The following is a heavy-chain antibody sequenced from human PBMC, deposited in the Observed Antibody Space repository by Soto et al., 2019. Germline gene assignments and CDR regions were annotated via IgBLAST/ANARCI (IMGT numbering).Heavy chain of an antibody. V-gene: IGHV1-69*02. Sequence: SVKVSCKAFGGTFSSYTISWVRQAPGQGLEWMGRIIPILGIANYAQKFQGRVTITADKSTSTAYMELSSLRSEDTAVYYCARGYCSGGSCYDDAFDIWGQGTMVTVSS. CDR2: IIPILGIA. CDR3: ARGYCSGGSCYDDAFDI. D-gene: IGHD2-15*01. J-gene: IGHJ3*02. CDR1: GGTFSSYT.